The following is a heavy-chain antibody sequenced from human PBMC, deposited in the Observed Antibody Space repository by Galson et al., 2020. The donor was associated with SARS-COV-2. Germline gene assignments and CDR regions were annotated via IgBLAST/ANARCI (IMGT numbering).Heavy chain of an antibody. CDR3: AREDVSVVTHYVF. J-gene: IGHJ1*01. V-gene: IGHV3-21*01. D-gene: IGHD2-21*02. CDR2: INGNSGYI. CDR1: GFRFSSYS. Sequence: GGSLRLSCAGSGFRFSSYSMDWFRQAPGKGLEWVASINGNSGYINYAESVKGRFTISRDNGKNSLYLQMNRLSVDDTALYYCAREDVSVVTHYVFWGQGTPVTVSS.